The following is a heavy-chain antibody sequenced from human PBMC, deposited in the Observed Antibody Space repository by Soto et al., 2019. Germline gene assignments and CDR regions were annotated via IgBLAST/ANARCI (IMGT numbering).Heavy chain of an antibody. D-gene: IGHD1-1*01. V-gene: IGHV4-59*08. CDR1: GGSISSYY. CDR2: IYYSGST. CDR3: ARLVSRYAPSFFDY. Sequence: PSETLSLTCTVSGGSISSYYWSWIRQPPGKGLEWIGYIYYSGSTNYNPSLKSRVTISVDTSKNQFSLKLSSVTAADTAVYYCARLVSRYAPSFFDYWGQGTLVTVSS. J-gene: IGHJ4*02.